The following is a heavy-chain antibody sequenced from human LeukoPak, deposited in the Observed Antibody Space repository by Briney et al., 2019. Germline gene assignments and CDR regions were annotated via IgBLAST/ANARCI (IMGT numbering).Heavy chain of an antibody. CDR2: IYTSGST. Sequence: SETLSLTRSVSGVSISSHYWSWIRQPAGEGLEWIGRIYTSGSTNYNPSLNSRVTISVDKSKNHLSLNLSSVTAADTAVYFCARHVPTPYYGTSGPFDYWGQGTLVTVSS. D-gene: IGHD3-22*01. V-gene: IGHV4-4*07. CDR1: GVSISSHY. CDR3: ARHVPTPYYGTSGPFDY. J-gene: IGHJ4*02.